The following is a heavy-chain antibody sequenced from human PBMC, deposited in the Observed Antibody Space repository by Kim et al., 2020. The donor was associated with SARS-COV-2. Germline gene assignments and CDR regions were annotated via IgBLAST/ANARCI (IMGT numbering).Heavy chain of an antibody. V-gene: IGHV4-59*13. CDR3: ARAQKPQYYYYGMDV. CDR2: IYYSGST. J-gene: IGHJ6*02. CDR1: GGSISSYY. Sequence: SETLSLTCTVSGGSISSYYWSWIRQPPGKGLEWIGYIYYSGSTNYNPSLKSRVTISVDTSKNQFSLKLSSVTAADTAVYYCARAQKPQYYYYGMDVWGQGTTVTVSS.